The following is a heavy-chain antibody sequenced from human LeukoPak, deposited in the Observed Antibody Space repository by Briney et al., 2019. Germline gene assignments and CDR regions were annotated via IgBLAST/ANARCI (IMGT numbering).Heavy chain of an antibody. J-gene: IGHJ6*02. V-gene: IGHV1-18*01. Sequence: ASVKVSCKASGYTFTSYGISWVRQAPGQGLEWMGWISAYNGNTNYAQKLQGRVTMTTDTSTSTAYMELRSLRSDDTAVYYCARGGYSYGFYYYYGMDVWGQGTTVTVSS. CDR1: GYTFTSYG. CDR2: ISAYNGNT. CDR3: ARGGYSYGFYYYYGMDV. D-gene: IGHD5-18*01.